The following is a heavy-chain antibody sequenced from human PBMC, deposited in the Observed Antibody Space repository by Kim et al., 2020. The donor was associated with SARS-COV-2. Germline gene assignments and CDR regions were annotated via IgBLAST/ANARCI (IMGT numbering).Heavy chain of an antibody. CDR1: GFTFRSYG. D-gene: IGHD3-9*01. CDR3: ARDPTYYDILTGYYHPYYYYGMDV. Sequence: GGSLRLSCAASGFTFRSYGMHWVRQAPGKGLEWVAVISYDGSNKYYADSVKGRFTISRDNSKNTLYLQMNSLRAEDTAVYYCARDPTYYDILTGYYHPYYYYGMDVGGQGTTVTVSS. V-gene: IGHV3-33*05. J-gene: IGHJ6*01. CDR2: ISYDGSNK.